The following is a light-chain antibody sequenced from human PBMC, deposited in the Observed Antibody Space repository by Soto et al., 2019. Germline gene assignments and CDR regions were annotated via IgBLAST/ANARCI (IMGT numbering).Light chain of an antibody. V-gene: IGKV3-20*01. CDR2: GAS. Sequence: EIVMTQSPATLSVSPVERATLSCRASQSVSSDLAWYQQKPGQAPRLLIYGASTRATATPDRFSGSGSGTDFTLTISRLEPEDFAVYYCHQYDSAAQTFGQGTKVDIK. CDR3: HQYDSAAQT. J-gene: IGKJ1*01. CDR1: QSVSSD.